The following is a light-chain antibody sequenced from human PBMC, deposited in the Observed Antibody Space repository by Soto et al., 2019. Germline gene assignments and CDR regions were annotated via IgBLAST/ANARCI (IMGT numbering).Light chain of an antibody. CDR1: QSVSSSY. Sequence: EIVLTQSPGTLSLSPGERATLSCRASQSVSSSYLAWYQQKPGQAPRLLIYGASRRATGIPDRFSGSGSGTDFTLTISRLEPEDSAVYYCQQYGSSPYTLGQGTKLEIK. CDR2: GAS. J-gene: IGKJ2*01. CDR3: QQYGSSPYT. V-gene: IGKV3-20*01.